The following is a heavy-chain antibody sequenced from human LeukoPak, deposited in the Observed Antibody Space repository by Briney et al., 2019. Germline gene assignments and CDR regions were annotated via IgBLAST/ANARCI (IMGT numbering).Heavy chain of an antibody. J-gene: IGHJ2*01. V-gene: IGHV4-59*01. CDR3: ARELRVVWEYHWYFDL. D-gene: IGHD2-15*01. CDR1: GGSISSYY. CDR2: MSYSGST. Sequence: PSETLSLTCTVSGGSISSYYWSWIRQPPGKGLEWIGCMSYSGSTNYNPSTNYNPSLKSRVTISVDTSKNQFSLKLSSVTAADTAVYYCARELRVVWEYHWYFDLWGRGTLVTVSS.